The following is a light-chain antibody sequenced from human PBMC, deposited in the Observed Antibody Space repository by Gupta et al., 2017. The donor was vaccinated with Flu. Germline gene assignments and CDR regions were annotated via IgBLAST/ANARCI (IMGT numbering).Light chain of an antibody. CDR3: AAWDDSLNGWV. CDR2: SNN. J-gene: IGLJ3*02. CDR1: SSNIGSNT. V-gene: IGLV1-44*01. Sequence: QSVLTQPPSASGPPGQRVTISCPGSSSNIGSNTVNWYQQLPGTAPKLIIYSNNQRPSGVPDRFSGSKSGTSASLAIXGXQSEDEXDYYCAAWDDSLNGWVFGGGTKLTVL.